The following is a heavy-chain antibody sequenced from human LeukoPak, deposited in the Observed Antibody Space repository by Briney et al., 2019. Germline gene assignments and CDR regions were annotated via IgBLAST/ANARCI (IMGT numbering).Heavy chain of an antibody. Sequence: PSQTLSLTCAISGDSVSSNNVAWNWVRQSPSGGLEWLGRTFYRSKWYNDYAASVGSRISINPDTSKNQFSLQLNSVTPEDAAVYYCARDHDYDVYGTYEDYWGQGTLVTVSS. CDR3: ARDHDYDVYGTYEDY. J-gene: IGHJ4*02. CDR2: TFYRSKWYN. D-gene: IGHD4-17*01. CDR1: GDSVSSNNVA. V-gene: IGHV6-1*01.